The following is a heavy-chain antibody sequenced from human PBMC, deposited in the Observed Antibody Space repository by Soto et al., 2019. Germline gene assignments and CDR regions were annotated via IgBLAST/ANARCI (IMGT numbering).Heavy chain of an antibody. CDR3: AKRYYYDSSGYFDY. Sequence: GGSLRLSCAASGFTFSSYATGWVRQAPGKGLEWVSSISGSGGSTYYADSVKGRFTISRDNSKNTLCLQMNSLRAEDTAVYYCAKRYYYDSSGYFDYWGQGTLVTVSS. CDR1: GFTFSSYA. V-gene: IGHV3-23*01. J-gene: IGHJ4*02. D-gene: IGHD3-22*01. CDR2: ISGSGGST.